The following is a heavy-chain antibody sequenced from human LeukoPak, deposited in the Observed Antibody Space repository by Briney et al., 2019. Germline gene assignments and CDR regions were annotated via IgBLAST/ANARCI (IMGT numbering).Heavy chain of an antibody. J-gene: IGHJ6*03. V-gene: IGHV3-21*01. CDR3: ARGASSSWYGRYYYYYYMDV. Sequence: PGGSLRLSCAASGFTFSSYSMNWVRQAPGKGLEWVSSISSSSSYIYYADSVKGRFTISRDNAKNSLHLQMNSLRAEDTAVYYCARGASSSWYGRYYYYYYMDVWGKGTTVTVSS. CDR2: ISSSSSYI. CDR1: GFTFSSYS. D-gene: IGHD6-13*01.